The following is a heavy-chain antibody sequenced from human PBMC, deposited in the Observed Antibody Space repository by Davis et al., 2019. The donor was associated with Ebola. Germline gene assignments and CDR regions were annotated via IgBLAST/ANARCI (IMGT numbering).Heavy chain of an antibody. CDR2: IKPDGTEK. Sequence: GESLKISCAASGFTFSSYWMSWVRQAPGKGLECVATIKPDGTEKFYLDSVEGRLAISRDNAENSVFLQLSNLRAEDTAVYYCVRWMVVNSNGGFDIWGQGTLVTVSS. J-gene: IGHJ3*02. V-gene: IGHV3-7*01. CDR3: VRWMVVNSNGGFDI. D-gene: IGHD2-21*01. CDR1: GFTFSSYW.